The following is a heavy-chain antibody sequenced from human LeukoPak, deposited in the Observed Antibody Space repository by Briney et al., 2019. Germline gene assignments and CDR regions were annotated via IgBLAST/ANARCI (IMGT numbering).Heavy chain of an antibody. CDR2: ISAYNGNT. D-gene: IGHD1-26*01. J-gene: IGHJ4*02. Sequence: ASVKVSCKASGYTFTGYYMHWVRQAPGQGLEWMGWISAYNGNTNYAQKLQGRVTMTTDTSTSTAYMELRSLRSDDTAVYYCARGEQPYYFDYWGQGTLVTVSS. CDR1: GYTFTGYY. V-gene: IGHV1-18*04. CDR3: ARGEQPYYFDY.